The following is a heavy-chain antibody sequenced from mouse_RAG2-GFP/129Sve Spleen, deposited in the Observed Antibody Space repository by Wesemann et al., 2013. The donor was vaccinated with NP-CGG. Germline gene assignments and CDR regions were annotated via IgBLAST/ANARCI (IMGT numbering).Heavy chain of an antibody. J-gene: IGHJ1*01. CDR2: ISYSGST. D-gene: IGHD1-1*01. CDR3: ARYPAITTVPYWYFDV. Sequence: EYAGYISYSGSTYYNPSLKSRISITRDTSKNQYYLQLNSVTTEDTATYYCARYPAITTVPYWYFDVWGGRRGTTGHRLL. V-gene: IGHV3-8*02.